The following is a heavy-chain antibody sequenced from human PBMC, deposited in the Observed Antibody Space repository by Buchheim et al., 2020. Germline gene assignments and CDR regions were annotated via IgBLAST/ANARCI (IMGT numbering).Heavy chain of an antibody. J-gene: IGHJ6*03. V-gene: IGHV3-7*03. CDR3: ARAGISSPGVGYYYYMDV. CDR1: GFTFSSYW. CDR2: IKQDGSEK. D-gene: IGHD2-2*01. Sequence: EVQLVESGGGLVQPGGSLRLSCAASGFTFSSYWMSWVRQAPGKGLEWVANIKQDGSEKYYVDSVNGRFTISRDNAKNSLYLQMNSLRAEDTAVYYCARAGISSPGVGYYYYMDVWGKGTT.